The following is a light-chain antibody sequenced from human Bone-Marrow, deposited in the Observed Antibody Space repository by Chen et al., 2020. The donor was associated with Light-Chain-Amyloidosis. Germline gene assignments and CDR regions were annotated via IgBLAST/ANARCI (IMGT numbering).Light chain of an antibody. CDR2: DDS. Sequence: SFVLTQPSSVSVAHGQTATIACGGNNIGSTSVHWYQQTPGQAPLLVVYDDSDRPSGIPERLSGSNSGNTATLTISRVEAGDEADYYCQVWDSSSDHYVFGTGTKVTVL. V-gene: IGLV3-21*02. J-gene: IGLJ1*01. CDR3: QVWDSSSDHYV. CDR1: NIGSTS.